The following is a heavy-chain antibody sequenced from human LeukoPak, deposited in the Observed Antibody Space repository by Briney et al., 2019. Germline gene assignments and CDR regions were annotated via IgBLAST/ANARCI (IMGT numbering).Heavy chain of an antibody. Sequence: SETLSLTCTVSGGSISSYYWSWIRQPPGKGLEWIGYIYYSGSTNYNPSLKSRVTISVDTSKNQFSLKLSSVTAADTAVYYCARSGPDIVATVWDFDYWGQGTLVTVSS. CDR3: ARSGPDIVATVWDFDY. D-gene: IGHD5-12*01. V-gene: IGHV4-59*01. CDR2: IYYSGST. J-gene: IGHJ4*02. CDR1: GGSISSYY.